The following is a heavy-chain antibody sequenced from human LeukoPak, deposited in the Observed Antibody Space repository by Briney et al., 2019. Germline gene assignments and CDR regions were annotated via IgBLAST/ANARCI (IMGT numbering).Heavy chain of an antibody. CDR2: INHSGST. Sequence: SETLSLTCAVYGGSFSGYYWSWIRQPPGKGLEWIGEINHSGSTNYNPSFKSRVTISVDTSKNQFSLKLSSVTAADTAVYYCARGESIAARPNWFDPWGQGTLVTVSS. D-gene: IGHD6-6*01. CDR3: ARGESIAARPNWFDP. V-gene: IGHV4-34*01. J-gene: IGHJ5*02. CDR1: GGSFSGYY.